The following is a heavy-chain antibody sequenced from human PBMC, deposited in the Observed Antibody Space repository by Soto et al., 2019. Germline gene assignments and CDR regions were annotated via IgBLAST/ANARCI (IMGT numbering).Heavy chain of an antibody. CDR1: GYTFTSYA. V-gene: IGHV1-3*01. CDR3: ARGPGGPDGPGDY. J-gene: IGHJ4*02. CDR2: INAGNGNT. Sequence: QVQLVQSGAEVKKPGASVKVSCKASGYTFTSYAMQWDRQAPGQRLEWMGWINAGNGNTKYSQKFQGRGTITRVTPASTANRELSSLRSEDTAVYYCARGPGGPDGPGDYWGQGTLVTVSA. D-gene: IGHD2-15*01.